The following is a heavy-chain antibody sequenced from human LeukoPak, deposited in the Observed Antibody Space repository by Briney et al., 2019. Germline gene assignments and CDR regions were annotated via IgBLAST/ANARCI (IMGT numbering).Heavy chain of an antibody. Sequence: GASVMVSCKAAGGIFSSYVISWVRQAPGQGLEWMGGIIPIFGTANYAQKFQGRVTITADESTSTAYMELSSLRSEDTAVYYCFNSGYYYGSVAADYFDYWGQGTLVTVSS. D-gene: IGHD3-10*01. CDR2: IIPIFGTA. J-gene: IGHJ4*02. V-gene: IGHV1-69*01. CDR1: GGIFSSYV. CDR3: FNSGYYYGSVAADYFDY.